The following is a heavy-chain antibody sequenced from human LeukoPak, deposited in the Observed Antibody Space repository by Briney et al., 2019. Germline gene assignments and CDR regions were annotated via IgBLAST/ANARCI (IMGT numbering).Heavy chain of an antibody. CDR3: ARAYSSSWYTPVYYYYMDV. V-gene: IGHV1-8*03. Sequence: GASVKVSCKASGYTFTSDDINWVRQATGQGLEWMGWMNPNSGNTGYAQKFQGRVTITRNTSISTAYMELSSLRSEDTAVYYCARAYSSSWYTPVYYYYMDVWGKGTTVTVSS. CDR2: MNPNSGNT. D-gene: IGHD6-13*01. J-gene: IGHJ6*03. CDR1: GYTFTSDD.